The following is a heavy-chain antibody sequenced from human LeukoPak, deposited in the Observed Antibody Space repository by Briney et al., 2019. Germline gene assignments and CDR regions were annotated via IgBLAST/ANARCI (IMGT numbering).Heavy chain of an antibody. J-gene: IGHJ5*02. CDR2: ISYEGSNK. D-gene: IGHD3-16*01. Sequence: GGSLRLSCAASGFTFSSYAMHWVRQAPGKGLEWVAVISYEGSNKYYADSVKGRFTISRDNSKNTLYLQMNSLRGEDTAVYHCARVSLEGEFDPWGQGTLVTVSS. CDR1: GFTFSSYA. V-gene: IGHV3-30-3*01. CDR3: ARVSLEGEFDP.